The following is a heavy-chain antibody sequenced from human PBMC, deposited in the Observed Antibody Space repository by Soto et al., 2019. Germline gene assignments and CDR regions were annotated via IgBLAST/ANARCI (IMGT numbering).Heavy chain of an antibody. Sequence: QVQLVESGGGVVQPGRSLRLSCAASGFTFSSYGMHWVRQAPGKGLEWVAVISYDGSNKYYADSVKGRFTISRDNSKNTLYLQMYSLRAEDTAVYYCAKPAVAGPEVYYFDYWGQGTLVTVSS. D-gene: IGHD6-19*01. CDR3: AKPAVAGPEVYYFDY. V-gene: IGHV3-30*18. CDR1: GFTFSSYG. J-gene: IGHJ4*02. CDR2: ISYDGSNK.